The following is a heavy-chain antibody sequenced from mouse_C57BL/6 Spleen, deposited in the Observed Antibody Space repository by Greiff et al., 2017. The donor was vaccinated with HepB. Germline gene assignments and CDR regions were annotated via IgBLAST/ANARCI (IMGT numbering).Heavy chain of an antibody. Sequence: VQGVESGPELVKPGASVKISCKASGYAFSSSWMNWVKQRPGKGLEWIGRIYPGDGDTNYNGKFKGKATLTADKSSSTAYMQLSSLTSEDSAVYFCARGSSWYFDVWGTGTTVTVSS. J-gene: IGHJ1*03. V-gene: IGHV1-82*01. CDR3: ARGSSWYFDV. CDR2: IYPGDGDT. D-gene: IGHD1-1*01. CDR1: GYAFSSSW.